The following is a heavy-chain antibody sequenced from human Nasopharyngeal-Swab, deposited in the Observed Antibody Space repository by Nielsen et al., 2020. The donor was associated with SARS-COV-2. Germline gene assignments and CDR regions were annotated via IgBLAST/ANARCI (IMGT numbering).Heavy chain of an antibody. V-gene: IGHV1-46*01. CDR1: GYTFARYY. CDR2: INPSGGST. D-gene: IGHD5-24*01. CDR3: ARGEEEMATIRPFDY. Sequence: ASVKVSCKASGYTFARYYMHWVRKAPGQGLEWMGIINPSGGSTTYAQRFRGRVTMTRDTSTSTVYLNLSSLRSEDTAVYYCARGEEEMATIRPFDYWGQGTLVTVSS. J-gene: IGHJ4*02.